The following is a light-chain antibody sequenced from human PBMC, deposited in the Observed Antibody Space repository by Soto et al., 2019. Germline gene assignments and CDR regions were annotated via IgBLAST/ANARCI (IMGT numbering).Light chain of an antibody. Sequence: QSALTQPASVSGSPGQSITISCTGTSSVVGSYNLVSWYQQYPGKAPKLMIYEGSKRPSGVSNRFSGSKSGNTASLTISGLQAEDEADYYCCSYAGSRTYVFGTGTKVTVL. J-gene: IGLJ1*01. CDR2: EGS. CDR1: SSVVGSYNL. CDR3: CSYAGSRTYV. V-gene: IGLV2-23*01.